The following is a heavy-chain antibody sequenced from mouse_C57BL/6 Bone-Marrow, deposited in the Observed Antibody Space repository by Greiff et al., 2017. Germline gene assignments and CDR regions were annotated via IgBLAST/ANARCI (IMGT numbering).Heavy chain of an antibody. CDR2: IVPENGDT. V-gene: IGHV14-4*01. D-gene: IGHD1-1*01. Sequence: VQLQQSGAALVRPGASVSLSCTVSGFYIKDDYMHWVKQRPEQGLEWIGWIVPENGDTEYASKLPGMATITADTSYNTAYLQLSSLTSENTAVYYCSHYYYGSYYLRYWGQGPTLTVSS. CDR1: GFYIKDDY. CDR3: SHYYYGSYYLRY. J-gene: IGHJ2*01.